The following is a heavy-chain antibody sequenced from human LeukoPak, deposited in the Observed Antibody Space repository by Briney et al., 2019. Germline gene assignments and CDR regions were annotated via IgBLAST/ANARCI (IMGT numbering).Heavy chain of an antibody. CDR3: ARDSAYYSTSSFVDY. CDR1: GFTFSSYW. Sequence: PGGSLRLSCAASGFTFSSYWMTWVRQAPGKGLESVANIKQDGSEKYYVDSVKGRFTISRDNAKNSLYLQMNSLRAEDTAVYYCARDSAYYSTSSFVDYWGQGTLVTVSS. J-gene: IGHJ4*02. CDR2: IKQDGSEK. V-gene: IGHV3-7*01. D-gene: IGHD6-6*01.